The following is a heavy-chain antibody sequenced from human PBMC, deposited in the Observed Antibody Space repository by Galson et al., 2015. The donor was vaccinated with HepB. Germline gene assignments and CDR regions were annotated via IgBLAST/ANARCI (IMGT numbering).Heavy chain of an antibody. V-gene: IGHV3-15*01. CDR1: GFTFSNAW. Sequence: SLRLSCAASGFTFSNAWMSWVRQAPGKGLEWVGRSKSKTDCGTTDYAAPVKGRFTISRDDSKNTLYLQMNSLKTEDTAVYYCTTGSGYSYGHHWGQGTLVTVSS. D-gene: IGHD5-18*01. CDR2: SKSKTDCGTT. J-gene: IGHJ5*02. CDR3: TTGSGYSYGHH.